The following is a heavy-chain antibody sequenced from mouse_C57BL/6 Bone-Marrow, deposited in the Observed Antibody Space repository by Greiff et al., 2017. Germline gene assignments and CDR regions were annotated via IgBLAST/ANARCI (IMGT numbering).Heavy chain of an antibody. V-gene: IGHV1-4*01. CDR1: GYTFTSYR. CDR3: AQFAY. CDR2: IIPSSGYT. Sequence: QVQLQQSGAELARPGASVKISCKASGYTFTSYRMHWVKQRPGQGLEWIGYIIPSSGYTKYNPKFKDKAPLTADNSSNTAYMHLSILTSDDSAVYCCAQFAYWGQGTLVTVSA. J-gene: IGHJ3*01.